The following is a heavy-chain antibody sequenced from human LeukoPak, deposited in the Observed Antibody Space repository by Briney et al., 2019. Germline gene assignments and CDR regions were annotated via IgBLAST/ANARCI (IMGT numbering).Heavy chain of an antibody. Sequence: GESLKISCKGSGYSFTSYWIGWVRQMPGKGLEWMGIIYPGDSDTRYSPSFQGQVTISADKSISTAYLQWSSLKASDTAMYYCARLGRSAWWVPLRGYWDQGTLVTVSS. V-gene: IGHV5-51*01. CDR3: ARLGRSAWWVPLRGY. D-gene: IGHD2-15*01. CDR2: IYPGDSDT. CDR1: GYSFTSYW. J-gene: IGHJ4*02.